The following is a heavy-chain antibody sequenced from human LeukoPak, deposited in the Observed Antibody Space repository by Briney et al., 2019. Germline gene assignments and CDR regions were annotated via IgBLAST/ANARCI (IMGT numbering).Heavy chain of an antibody. CDR1: GGSFSGYY. CDR2: INHSGST. CDR3: ARADILTGYLLFDY. J-gene: IGHJ4*02. V-gene: IGHV4-34*01. Sequence: SETLSLTCAVYGGSFSGYYWSWIRQPPGKGLEWIGEINHSGSTNYNPSLKSRVTISVDTSKNQFSLKLSSVTAADTAVYYCARADILTGYLLFDYWGQGTLVTVSS. D-gene: IGHD3-9*01.